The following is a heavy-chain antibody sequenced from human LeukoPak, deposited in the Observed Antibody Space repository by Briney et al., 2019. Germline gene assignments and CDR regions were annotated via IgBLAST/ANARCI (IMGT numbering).Heavy chain of an antibody. CDR3: ARGPQWRGDYYYMDV. V-gene: IGHV1-8*01. J-gene: IGHJ6*03. CDR1: GYSFTNFD. CDR2: MNPNSGNK. Sequence: VASVTVSCKASGYSFTNFDINWVRQATGQGLEWMGWMNPNSGNKGYAQKFQGRVTMTMNTSITTAYMELSSLRSEDPAVYYCARGPQWRGDYYYMDVWGRGTTVTVSS. D-gene: IGHD6-19*01.